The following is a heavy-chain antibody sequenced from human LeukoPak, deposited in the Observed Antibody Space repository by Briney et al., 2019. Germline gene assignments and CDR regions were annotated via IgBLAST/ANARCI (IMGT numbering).Heavy chain of an antibody. CDR3: ATGVVVPAALSGVDY. CDR1: GYTFTSYG. D-gene: IGHD2-2*01. V-gene: IGHV1-69*05. Sequence: ASVKVSCKASGYTFTSYGISWVRQAPGQGLEWMGGIIPIFGTANYAQKFQGRVTITTDESTSTAYMELSSLRSGDTAVYYCATGVVVPAALSGVDYWGQGTLVTVSS. J-gene: IGHJ4*02. CDR2: IIPIFGTA.